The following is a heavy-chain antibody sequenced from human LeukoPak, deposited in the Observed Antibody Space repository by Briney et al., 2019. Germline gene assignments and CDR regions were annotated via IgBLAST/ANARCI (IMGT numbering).Heavy chain of an antibody. V-gene: IGHV3-23*01. CDR2: IGGSDGST. J-gene: IGHJ4*02. CDR1: GFTFSTHA. CDR3: AKAPPYCSSTSCSYAVLDY. Sequence: PGGSLRLSCVASGFTFSTHAMSWVRLAPGKGLEWVSAIGGSDGSTYYADSVKGRFTISRDNSKDTLYLQMNSLRAEDTAVYYCAKAPPYCSSTSCSYAVLDYWGQGTLVTVSS. D-gene: IGHD2-2*01.